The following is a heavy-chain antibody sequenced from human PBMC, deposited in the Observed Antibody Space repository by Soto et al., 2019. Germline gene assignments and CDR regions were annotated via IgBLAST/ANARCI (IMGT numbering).Heavy chain of an antibody. D-gene: IGHD2-2*03. CDR1: GGTFRRFA. CDR3: TSGYQVEYNYYSMDV. Sequence: QVQLAQSGAEVKKPGSSVKVSCKASGGTFRRFAFAWVRQAPGQGVEWMGEIIPMYGTRNYAQKFKGRVTITTNKSTSTANMELSSMRSEHTAVYYCTSGYQVEYNYYSMDVWGQGTTVTVSS. CDR2: IIPMYGTR. V-gene: IGHV1-69*05. J-gene: IGHJ6*02.